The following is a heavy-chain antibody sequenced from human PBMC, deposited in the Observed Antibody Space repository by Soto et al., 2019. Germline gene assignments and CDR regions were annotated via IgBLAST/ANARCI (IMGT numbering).Heavy chain of an antibody. CDR2: ISGCGGST. CDR1: GFTFSSYA. V-gene: IGHV3-23*01. CDR3: AKVPSTNIAGYSSGWYSKIYYFDY. J-gene: IGHJ4*02. D-gene: IGHD6-19*01. Sequence: GGSLRLSCAASGFTFSSYAMSWVRQAPGKGLEWVSAISGCGGSTYYADSVKGRFTISRDNSKNTLYLQMNSLRAEDTAVYYFAKVPSTNIAGYSSGWYSKIYYFDYWGQGTLVTVSS.